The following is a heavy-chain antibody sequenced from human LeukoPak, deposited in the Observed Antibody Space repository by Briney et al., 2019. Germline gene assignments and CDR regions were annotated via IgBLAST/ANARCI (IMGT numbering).Heavy chain of an antibody. V-gene: IGHV4-59*01. J-gene: IGHJ6*03. Sequence: SETLSLTCTVSGGSISSYYWSWIRQPPGKGLEWIGNIYYSGSTNYNPSLKSRVTISVDTSKNQFSLKLSSETAADTAVYYCTRGSLAYYYMDVWGKGTTVTISS. CDR3: TRGSLAYYYMDV. CDR2: IYYSGST. CDR1: GGSISSYY.